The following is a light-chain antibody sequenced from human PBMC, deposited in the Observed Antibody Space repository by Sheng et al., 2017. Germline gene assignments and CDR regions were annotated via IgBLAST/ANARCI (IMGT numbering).Light chain of an antibody. CDR2: AAS. Sequence: DIQMTQSPSSLSASVGDRVTITCRASQGISNSLAWFQQIPGKAPKSLIYAASNLQSGVSSKFSGSGSGTDFSLTISSLQPEDFATYYCQQYYSTPWTFGQGTKVEIK. J-gene: IGKJ1*01. CDR3: QQYYSTPWT. V-gene: IGKV1-16*02. CDR1: QGISNS.